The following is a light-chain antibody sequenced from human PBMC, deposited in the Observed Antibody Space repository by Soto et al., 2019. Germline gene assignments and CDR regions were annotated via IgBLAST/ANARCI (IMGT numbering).Light chain of an antibody. CDR3: SSWTSGDTYV. V-gene: IGLV2-14*03. J-gene: IGLJ1*01. CDR2: DVN. CDR1: SSDVGAYNY. Sequence: QSVLTQPASVSGSPGQSITISCAGTSSDVGAYNYVSWYQHHPGKAPKLMIYDVNNRPSGDSNRFSGSTSGNTASLTISGLQAEDAADYYCSSWTSGDTYVFGSGTKLTVL.